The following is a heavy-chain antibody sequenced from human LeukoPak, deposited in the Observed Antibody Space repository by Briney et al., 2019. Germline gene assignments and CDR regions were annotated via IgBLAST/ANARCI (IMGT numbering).Heavy chain of an antibody. CDR2: VRYDGSNE. D-gene: IGHD5-12*01. CDR1: GFVFSNYG. V-gene: IGHV3-30*02. Sequence: PGGSLRLSCQTSGFVFSNYGMHWVRQAPGKGLEWVAFVRYDGSNEYYADSVKGRFTISRDKSRYTLYLQMNSLTAEDTGVYSCAKDSNSGYVSVGPNYWGLGTLVTVSS. CDR3: AKDSNSGYVSVGPNY. J-gene: IGHJ4*02.